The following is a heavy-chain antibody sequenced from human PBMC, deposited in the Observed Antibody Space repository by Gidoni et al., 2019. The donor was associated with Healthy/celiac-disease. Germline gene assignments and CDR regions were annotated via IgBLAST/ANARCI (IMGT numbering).Heavy chain of an antibody. Sequence: QVQLQQWGAGLLKPSTTLSLTCAVYGGSFSGYYWSWIGQPQGKGLEWIGEINHSGSTNYNPALKSRVTISVETSKNQFSLKLSSVTAADTAVYYCARGTGSSWYDYWGQGTLVTVSS. CDR1: GGSFSGYY. J-gene: IGHJ4*02. CDR2: INHSGST. V-gene: IGHV4-34*01. CDR3: ARGTGSSWYDY. D-gene: IGHD6-13*01.